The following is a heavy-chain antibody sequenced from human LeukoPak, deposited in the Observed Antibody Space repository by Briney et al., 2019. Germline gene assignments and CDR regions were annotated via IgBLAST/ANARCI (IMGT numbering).Heavy chain of an antibody. J-gene: IGHJ4*02. V-gene: IGHV3-23*01. CDR3: AKDFPTVAGLIDY. Sequence: PGRSLRLSCAASGFTFISFAMSWVRQDPRKGLEWVSSISGSGGSTYYADSVKGRFTISRDNSKNTLYLQMNSLRAEDTSVYYCAKDFPTVAGLIDYWGQGTLVTVSS. CDR1: GFTFISFA. D-gene: IGHD6-19*01. CDR2: ISGSGGST.